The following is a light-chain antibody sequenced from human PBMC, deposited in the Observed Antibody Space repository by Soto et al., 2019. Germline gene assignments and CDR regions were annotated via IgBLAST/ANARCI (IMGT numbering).Light chain of an antibody. CDR3: SSYSTSSPLVV. J-gene: IGLJ2*01. CDR2: DVN. Sequence: QSVLTQPASVSGSPGQSITISCIGTRSDVGGYNYVSWYQQSPGTVPKLMIYDVNNRPSGVSNRFSGSKSGNTASLTISGLQAEDEADYYCSSYSTSSPLVVFGGGTKVTVL. CDR1: RSDVGGYNY. V-gene: IGLV2-14*01.